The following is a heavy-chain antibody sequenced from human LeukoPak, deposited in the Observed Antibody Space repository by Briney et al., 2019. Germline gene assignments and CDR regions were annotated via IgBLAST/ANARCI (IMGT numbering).Heavy chain of an antibody. CDR1: GFTFDDYT. D-gene: IGHD6-13*01. CDR3: ARVDGSSSCPDY. Sequence: GGSLRLSCAASGFTFDDYTMHWVRQAPGKGLEWVANIKEDGSETYYVDSVKGRFTISRDNAKNSLYLQMSGLRAEDTAVYYCARVDGSSSCPDYWGQGTLVTVSS. CDR2: IKEDGSET. J-gene: IGHJ4*02. V-gene: IGHV3-7*01.